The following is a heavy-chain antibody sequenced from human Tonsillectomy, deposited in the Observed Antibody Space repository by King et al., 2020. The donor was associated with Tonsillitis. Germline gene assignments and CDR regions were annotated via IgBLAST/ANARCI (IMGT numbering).Heavy chain of an antibody. J-gene: IGHJ4*02. CDR2: IIPIFGTA. D-gene: IGHD3-22*01. V-gene: IGHV1-69*12. CDR1: GGTFSSYS. CDR3: AISYDRSGYDRYYFDY. Sequence: QLVQSGAEVKKPGSSVKVSCKASGGTFSSYSISWVRQAPGQGLEWMGGIIPIFGTANYAQKFQGRVTIIADESTSTAYMELSSLRSEDTAVYYCAISYDRSGYDRYYFDYWAREPWSPSPQ.